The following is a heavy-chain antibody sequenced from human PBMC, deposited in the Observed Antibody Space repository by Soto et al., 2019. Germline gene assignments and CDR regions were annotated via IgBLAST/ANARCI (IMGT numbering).Heavy chain of an antibody. CDR3: GKDLGDLGGGSGTAIDY. CDR2: ISYDGSNK. J-gene: IGHJ4*02. Sequence: QVQLVESGGGVVQPGRSLRLSCAASGFTFSSYGMHWVRQAPGKGLEWVAVISYDGSNKYYADSVKGRFTISRDNSKNARFLQIDSLEAGDTAVDYLGKDLGDLGGGSGTAIDYWGQGTLVTVSS. CDR1: GFTFSSYG. D-gene: IGHD3-10*01. V-gene: IGHV3-30*18.